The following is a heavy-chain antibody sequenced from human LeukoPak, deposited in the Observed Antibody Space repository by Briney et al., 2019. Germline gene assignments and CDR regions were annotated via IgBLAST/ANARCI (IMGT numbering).Heavy chain of an antibody. V-gene: IGHV3-20*04. CDR2: INWNGGST. CDR3: AKRGLALDY. Sequence: GGSLRLSCAASGFTFDDYGMSWVRRAPGKGLEWVSGINWNGGSTGYADSVKGRFTISRDNSKNTLYLQMNSLRAEDTAVYYCAKRGLALDYWGQGTLVTVSS. CDR1: GFTFDDYG. J-gene: IGHJ4*02.